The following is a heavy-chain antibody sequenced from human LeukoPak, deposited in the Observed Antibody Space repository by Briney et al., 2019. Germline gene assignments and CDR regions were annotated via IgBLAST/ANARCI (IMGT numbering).Heavy chain of an antibody. CDR2: INPNSGGT. CDR3: ARTGSYYSGMYYFDY. Sequence: ASVNVSCKASGYSFTGYYMHWVRQAPGQGLEWIGWINPNSGGTNCAQTFQGWVTMTRDTSISTAYMELSRLRSDDTAVYYCARTGSYYSGMYYFDYWGQGTLVTVSS. D-gene: IGHD3-22*01. J-gene: IGHJ4*02. CDR1: GYSFTGYY. V-gene: IGHV1-2*04.